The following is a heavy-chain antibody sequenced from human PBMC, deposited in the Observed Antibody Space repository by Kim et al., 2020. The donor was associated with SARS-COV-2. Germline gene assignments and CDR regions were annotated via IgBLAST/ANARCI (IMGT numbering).Heavy chain of an antibody. V-gene: IGHV3-33*06. CDR2: IWYDGSNK. D-gene: IGHD6-13*01. J-gene: IGHJ4*02. CDR1: GFTFSSYG. Sequence: GGSLRLSCAASGFTFSSYGMHWVRQAPGKGLEWVAVIWYDGSNKYYADSVKGRFTISRDNSKNTLYLQMNSLRVEDTAVYYCAKEGSAAAAPFDYWGQGTLVTVSS. CDR3: AKEGSAAAAPFDY.